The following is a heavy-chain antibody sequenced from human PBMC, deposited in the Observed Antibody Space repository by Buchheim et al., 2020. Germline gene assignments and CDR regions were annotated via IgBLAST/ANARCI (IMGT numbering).Heavy chain of an antibody. CDR1: GFTFSTYS. J-gene: IGHJ4*02. V-gene: IGHV3-7*01. CDR2: IKQHGSDT. D-gene: IGHD1-1*01. CDR3: ARDCGDWKDIHYFDY. Sequence: EVQLVESGGGLVQPGGSLRLSCAASGFTFSTYSMSWVRQAPGKGLEWVANIKQHGSDTYYADSVKGRFTISRDNPKNSLSLQMNSLRGEDTAVYYCARDCGDWKDIHYFDYWGQGTL.